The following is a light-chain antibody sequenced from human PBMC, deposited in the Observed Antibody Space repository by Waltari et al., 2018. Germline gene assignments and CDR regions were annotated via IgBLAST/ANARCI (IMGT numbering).Light chain of an antibody. J-gene: IGLJ1*01. Sequence: SALPQPASVSGSPGPSITIPCTGTRRDFSLLDYLSWYQQRPGKVPRLIFYDVVKRPSGVSNRFSGSMSGYTATLTISGLQAEDEADYYCCSYTSSDTYVFGSGTTVTVL. CDR2: DVV. V-gene: IGLV2-14*03. CDR3: CSYTSSDTYV. CDR1: RRDFSLLDY.